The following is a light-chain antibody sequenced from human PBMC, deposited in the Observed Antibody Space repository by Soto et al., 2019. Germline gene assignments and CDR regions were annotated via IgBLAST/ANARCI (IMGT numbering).Light chain of an antibody. J-gene: IGLJ1*01. Sequence: QSSLTQPPSGFGSPGQSVTISFTGTSSEGGGYNFFSWYQQRPGKAPKLMIYDVTKRPSGVPDRFSGSKSGNTASLSVSGLQAEDEADYYCSSYAGTHIVFGTGTKVTVL. CDR1: SSEGGGYNF. CDR2: DVT. V-gene: IGLV2-8*01. CDR3: SSYAGTHIV.